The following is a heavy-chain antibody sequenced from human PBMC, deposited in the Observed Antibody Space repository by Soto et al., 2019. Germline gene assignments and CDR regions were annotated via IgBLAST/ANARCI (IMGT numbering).Heavy chain of an antibody. V-gene: IGHV1-2*02. D-gene: IGHD6-19*01. CDR3: ARDGLQVAGTCYLDY. Sequence: GASVKVSCKASGYTFTGYYMHWVRQAPGQGLEWMGWINPNSGGTNYAQKFQGRVTMTRDTSISTAYMELSRLRSDDTAVYYCARDGLQVAGTCYLDYWGQGILVTVS. J-gene: IGHJ4*02. CDR2: INPNSGGT. CDR1: GYTFTGYY.